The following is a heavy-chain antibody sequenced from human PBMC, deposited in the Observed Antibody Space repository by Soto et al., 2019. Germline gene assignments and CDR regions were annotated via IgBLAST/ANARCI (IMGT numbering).Heavy chain of an antibody. D-gene: IGHD1-26*01. Sequence: QVQLVQSGAEVKKSGASVKVSCKPSGYSFSDYFIQWVRQAPGQGLEWVAWINPKTAATNYAKKFQGRVSVTWDTSSTTAYMEMTSLRPDDTAVYYCARIKWGLNYSNGMDVWGQGTTVIVSS. CDR3: ARIKWGLNYSNGMDV. V-gene: IGHV1-2*02. J-gene: IGHJ6*02. CDR1: GYSFSDYF. CDR2: INPKTAAT.